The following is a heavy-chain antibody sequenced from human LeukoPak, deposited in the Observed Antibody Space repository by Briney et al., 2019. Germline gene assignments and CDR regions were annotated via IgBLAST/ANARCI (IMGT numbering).Heavy chain of an antibody. V-gene: IGHV4-59*08. Sequence: SETLSLTCTVSGGSIDNYFWSWIRQPPGKGHEWIGYIYYSGRTNYNPSLDSRVTISVDTSKNQFSLKLTSVNAPDTASYYCARPHSHGRDAFDIWGQGTMVTVSS. D-gene: IGHD4-11*01. CDR1: GGSIDNYF. CDR2: IYYSGRT. J-gene: IGHJ3*02. CDR3: ARPHSHGRDAFDI.